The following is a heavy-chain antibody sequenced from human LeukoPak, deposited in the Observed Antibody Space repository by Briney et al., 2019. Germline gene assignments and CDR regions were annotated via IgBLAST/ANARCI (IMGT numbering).Heavy chain of an antibody. V-gene: IGHV4-38-2*02. CDR3: ARVYYYDSSGYTD. CDR1: GYSISSGYY. D-gene: IGHD3-22*01. J-gene: IGHJ4*02. Sequence: SETLSLTCTVSGYSISSGYYWGWIRQPPGKGLEWIGSIYHSGSTYYNPSLKSRVTISVDTSKNQFSLKLSSVTAADTAVYYCARVYYYDSSGYTDWGQGTLVTVSS. CDR2: IYHSGST.